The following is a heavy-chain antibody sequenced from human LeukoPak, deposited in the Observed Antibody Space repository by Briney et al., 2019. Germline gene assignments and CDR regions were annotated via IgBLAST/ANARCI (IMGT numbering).Heavy chain of an antibody. CDR3: ARVPLHEAYFVY. Sequence: GGSLRLSCAASGFTFSSYSMNWVRQAPGKGLEWVSSISSSSSYIYYADSVKGRFTISRDNAKNSLYLQMNSLRAEDTAVYYCARVPLHEAYFVYWGQGTLVTVSS. CDR2: ISSSSSYI. CDR1: GFTFSSYS. D-gene: IGHD3-10*01. J-gene: IGHJ4*02. V-gene: IGHV3-21*01.